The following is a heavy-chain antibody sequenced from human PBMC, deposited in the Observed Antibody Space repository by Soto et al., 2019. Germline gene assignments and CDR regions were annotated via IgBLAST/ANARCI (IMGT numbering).Heavy chain of an antibody. D-gene: IGHD6-13*01. Sequence: EVQLVESGGGLVQPGGSLRLSCAASGFTFSSYWMHWLRQAPGRGLVWVSRINSDGSSTSYADSVKGRFAISRDNAKDTLYLQMNSLRVEDTAVYYCGRAEAAAGVDYWGQGTLVTVSS. CDR1: GFTFSSYW. V-gene: IGHV3-74*01. CDR3: GRAEAAAGVDY. CDR2: INSDGSST. J-gene: IGHJ4*02.